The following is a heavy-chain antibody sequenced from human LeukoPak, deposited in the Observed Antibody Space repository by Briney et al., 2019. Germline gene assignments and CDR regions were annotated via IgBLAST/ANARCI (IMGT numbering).Heavy chain of an antibody. J-gene: IGHJ4*02. CDR1: GGSISSYY. CDR2: IFYSGST. CDR3: ARGPTRYYFDY. D-gene: IGHD1-1*01. V-gene: IGHV4-59*01. Sequence: SETLSLTCTVSGGSISSYYWSWIGQSPGKGLQWIGYIFYSGSTNYNPSLKSRVTISVDTSKNQFSLNLTSVTAADTALYYCARGPTRYYFDYWGQGTLVTVSS.